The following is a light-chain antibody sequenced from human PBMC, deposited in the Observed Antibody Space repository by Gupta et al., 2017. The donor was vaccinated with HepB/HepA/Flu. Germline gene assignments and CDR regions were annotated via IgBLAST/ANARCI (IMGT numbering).Light chain of an antibody. CDR3: QQHNNWPIT. V-gene: IGKV3-15*01. CDR2: GAS. Sequence: EIVMTQSPATLSVSPGERATLSCRASQSVSSNLAWYQQTPGQAPRLLIYGASTRATGIPARFSGSGSGTEFTLTISSLQSEDFAVYYCQQHNNWPITFGGGTKVEIK. CDR1: QSVSSN. J-gene: IGKJ4*01.